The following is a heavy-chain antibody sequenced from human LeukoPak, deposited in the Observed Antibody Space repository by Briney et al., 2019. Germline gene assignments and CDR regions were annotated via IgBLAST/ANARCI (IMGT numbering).Heavy chain of an antibody. V-gene: IGHV1-18*01. CDR3: ARDSYTFGGVIVRKPFDY. CDR1: GYTFTSYG. Sequence: GASVKVSCKASGYTFTSYGIGWVRQAPGQGLEWMGWISAYNGNTNYAQKLQGRVTMTTDTSTSTAYMELRSLRSDDTAVYYCARDSYTFGGVIVRKPFDYWGQGTLVTVSS. CDR2: ISAYNGNT. D-gene: IGHD3-16*02. J-gene: IGHJ4*02.